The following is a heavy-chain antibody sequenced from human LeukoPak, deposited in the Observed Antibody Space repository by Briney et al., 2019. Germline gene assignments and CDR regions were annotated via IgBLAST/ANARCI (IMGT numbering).Heavy chain of an antibody. J-gene: IGHJ4*02. CDR1: GYTFTGYH. Sequence: ASVKVSCKASGYTFTGYHMHWVRQAPGQGLEWMGWINTNSGGTNYAQKFQGRVTMTRDTSITTAYMELSRLTSDDTAVYFCARGRGITLFGVVRDYFDFWGQGTLVTISS. V-gene: IGHV1-2*02. CDR3: ARGRGITLFGVVRDYFDF. CDR2: INTNSGGT. D-gene: IGHD3-3*01.